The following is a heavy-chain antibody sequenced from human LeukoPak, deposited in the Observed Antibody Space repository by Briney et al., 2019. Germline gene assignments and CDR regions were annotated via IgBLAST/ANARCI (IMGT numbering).Heavy chain of an antibody. CDR2: ISASSSTI. V-gene: IGHV3-48*02. CDR1: GFTFNTYS. J-gene: IGHJ4*02. Sequence: PGGSLRLSCAGSGFTFNTYSMNWVRQAPGKGLEWVSYISASSSTIYYADSVKGRFTISRDNAKNSLYLQMNSLRDDDTAVYYCARVDGHFDYWGQGTLVTVSS. CDR3: ARVDGHFDY. D-gene: IGHD5-24*01.